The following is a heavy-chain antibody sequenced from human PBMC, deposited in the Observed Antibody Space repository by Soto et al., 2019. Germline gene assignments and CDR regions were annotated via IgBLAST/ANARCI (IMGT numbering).Heavy chain of an antibody. CDR1: GYTFTSYG. CDR2: ISAYNGNT. Sequence: ASVKVSCKASGYTFTSYGISWVRQAPGQGLEWMGWISAYNGNTNYAQKLQGRVTMTTDTSTSTAYMELRSLRSDDTAVYYCARGLDLESNYYYMDVWGKGTTVTVSS. V-gene: IGHV1-18*01. J-gene: IGHJ6*03. D-gene: IGHD3-3*01. CDR3: ARGLDLESNYYYMDV.